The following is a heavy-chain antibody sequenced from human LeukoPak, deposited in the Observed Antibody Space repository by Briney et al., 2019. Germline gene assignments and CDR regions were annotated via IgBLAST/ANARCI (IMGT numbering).Heavy chain of an antibody. Sequence: GGSLRLSCAASGFTFSNAWMSWVRQAPGKGLEWVGRIKSKTDGGTTDYAAPVKGRFTISRDDSKNTLYLQMNSLRAEDTAVYYCARVNIVVVPAAMENDYWGQGTLVTVSS. V-gene: IGHV3-15*01. D-gene: IGHD2-2*01. CDR3: ARVNIVVVPAAMENDY. CDR2: IKSKTDGGTT. J-gene: IGHJ4*02. CDR1: GFTFSNAW.